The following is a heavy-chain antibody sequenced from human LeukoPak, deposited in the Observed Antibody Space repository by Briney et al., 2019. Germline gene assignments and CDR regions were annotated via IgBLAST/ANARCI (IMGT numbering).Heavy chain of an antibody. CDR1: GGTFSSYA. CDR2: IIPIFGTA. D-gene: IGHD5-18*01. Sequence: SVKVSCKASGGTFSSYAISWVRQAPGQGLEWMGGIIPIFGTANYAQKFQGRVTITTDESTSTAYMELSSLRSEDTAVYYCARGPKGYSYGYEYYFDYWGQGTPVTVSS. CDR3: ARGPKGYSYGYEYYFDY. J-gene: IGHJ4*02. V-gene: IGHV1-69*05.